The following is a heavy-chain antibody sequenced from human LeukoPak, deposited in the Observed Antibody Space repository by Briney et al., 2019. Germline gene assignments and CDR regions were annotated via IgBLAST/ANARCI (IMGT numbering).Heavy chain of an antibody. Sequence: GGSLRLSCAASGFTFSSYGMHWVRQAPGNGLEWVAVISYDGSNKYYADSVKGRFTISRDNSKNTLYLQMNSLRAEDTAVYYCSRWLQLRFFDYWGQGTLVTVSS. CDR1: GFTFSSYG. CDR3: SRWLQLRFFDY. J-gene: IGHJ4*02. CDR2: ISYDGSNK. V-gene: IGHV3-30*03. D-gene: IGHD5-24*01.